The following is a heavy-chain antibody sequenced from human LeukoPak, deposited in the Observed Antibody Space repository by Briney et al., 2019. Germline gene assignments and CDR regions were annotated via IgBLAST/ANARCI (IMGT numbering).Heavy chain of an antibody. D-gene: IGHD1-26*01. CDR1: EFTFRSYS. Sequence: NSGGSLRLSCAGSEFTFRSYSMHWVRQAPGKGLEWVSSISGSSSDIYYADSVKGRFTISRDNSKNSLYLQMKSLRAEDMALYYCARRGYHDYSGFDYWGQGTLVTVSS. J-gene: IGHJ4*02. V-gene: IGHV3-21*01. CDR2: ISGSSSDI. CDR3: ARRGYHDYSGFDY.